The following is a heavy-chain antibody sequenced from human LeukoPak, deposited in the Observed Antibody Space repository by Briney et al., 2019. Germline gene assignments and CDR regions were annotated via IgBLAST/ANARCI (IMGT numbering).Heavy chain of an antibody. J-gene: IGHJ3*02. CDR2: ISSSSSYI. D-gene: IGHD1-26*01. V-gene: IGHV3-21*01. CDR1: GFTFSSYS. CDR3: ARNSGSYSAGDAFDI. Sequence: GGSLRLSCAASGFTFSSYSMNWVRQAPGKGLEWVSSISSSSSYIYYADSVKGRFTISRDNAKNSLYLQMNSLRAEDTAVYYCARNSGSYSAGDAFDIWGQGTMVTVSS.